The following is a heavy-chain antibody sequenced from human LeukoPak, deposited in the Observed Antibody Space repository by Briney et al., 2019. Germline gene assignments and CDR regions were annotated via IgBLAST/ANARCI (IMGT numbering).Heavy chain of an antibody. CDR1: GFEFSTYA. Sequence: PGGSLRLSCAGSGFEFSTYAMNWVRQAPGKGLEWVSSISGGGETTYSADSVEGRFTISRDNSKNTLYLQMNSLRAEDTAVYFCARDPDGDLFDYWGQGTLVTVSS. CDR2: ISGGGETT. CDR3: ARDPDGDLFDY. V-gene: IGHV3-23*01. J-gene: IGHJ4*02. D-gene: IGHD4-17*01.